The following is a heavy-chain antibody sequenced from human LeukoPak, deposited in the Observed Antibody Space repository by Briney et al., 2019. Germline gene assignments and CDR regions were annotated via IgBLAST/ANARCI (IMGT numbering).Heavy chain of an antibody. D-gene: IGHD3-10*01. CDR3: ARNRYYYGSGNYGVPNWFDP. CDR2: IYHSGST. Sequence: SETLSLTCTVSGYSISSGYYWGWIRQPPGKGLEWIGSIYHSGSTYYNPSLKSRVTISVDTSKNQFSLKLNSVTAADTAVYYCARNRYYYGSGNYGVPNWFDPWGQGTLVTVSS. J-gene: IGHJ5*02. CDR1: GYSISSGYY. V-gene: IGHV4-38-2*02.